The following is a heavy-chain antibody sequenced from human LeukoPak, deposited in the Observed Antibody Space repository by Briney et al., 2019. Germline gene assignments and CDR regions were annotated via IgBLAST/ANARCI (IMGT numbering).Heavy chain of an antibody. J-gene: IGHJ4*02. D-gene: IGHD3-22*01. Sequence: GGSLRLSCAASGFTFSSDGMHWVRQAPGKGLEWVAVIWYDGSNKYYADSVKGRFTISRDNSKNTLYLQMNSLRAEDTAVYYCARDSDSDSSGYLNSYFDYWGQGTLVTVSS. CDR2: IWYDGSNK. CDR3: ARDSDSDSSGYLNSYFDY. CDR1: GFTFSSDG. V-gene: IGHV3-33*01.